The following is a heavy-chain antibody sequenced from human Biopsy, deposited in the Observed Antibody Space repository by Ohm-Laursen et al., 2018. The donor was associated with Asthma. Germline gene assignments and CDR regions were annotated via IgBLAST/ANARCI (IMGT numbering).Heavy chain of an antibody. V-gene: IGHV3-74*01. CDR3: AKARIHHFYDSSGYYQHD. J-gene: IGHJ4*02. CDR1: RFTYE. Sequence: SLRLSCAASRFTYEMHWVRQAPGKGLEWVSRINVEGTTTNYADSVKGRFTISRDNAKNTLYLQMNSLRAEDTAVYYCAKARIHHFYDSSGYYQHDWGQGTLVTVSS. D-gene: IGHD3-22*01. CDR2: INVEGTTT.